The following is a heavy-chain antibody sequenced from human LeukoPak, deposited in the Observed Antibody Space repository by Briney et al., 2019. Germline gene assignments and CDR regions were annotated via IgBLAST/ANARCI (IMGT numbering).Heavy chain of an antibody. D-gene: IGHD3-22*01. V-gene: IGHV7-4-1*02. CDR2: INTNTGNP. CDR3: ARDPNHYYDSSAYYGDY. CDR1: GYTFTNYA. J-gene: IGHJ4*02. Sequence: GASVKVSCKASGYTFTNYAMNWVRQAPGQGLEWMGWINTNTGNPTYAQGFTGRFVFSLDTSVSTAYLQISSLKAEDTVVYYCARDPNHYYDSSAYYGDYWGQGTLVTVSS.